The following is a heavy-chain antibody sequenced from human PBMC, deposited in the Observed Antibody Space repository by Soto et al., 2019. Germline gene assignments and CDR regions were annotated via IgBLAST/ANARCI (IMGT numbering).Heavy chain of an antibody. J-gene: IGHJ4*02. V-gene: IGHV3-23*01. D-gene: IGHD6-6*01. Sequence: GSLRLSCAASGFTFSSYAMSWVRQAPGKGLEWVSAISGSGGSTYYADSVKGRFTISRDNSKNTLYLQMNSLRAEDTALYYCASGGSSLNFDSWGQGTLVTVSS. CDR2: ISGSGGST. CDR3: ASGGSSLNFDS. CDR1: GFTFSSYA.